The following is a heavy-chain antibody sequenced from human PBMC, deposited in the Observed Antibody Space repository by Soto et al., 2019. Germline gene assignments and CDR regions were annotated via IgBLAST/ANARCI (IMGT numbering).Heavy chain of an antibody. CDR2: VFPGDSET. D-gene: IGHD2-21*01. CDR3: ARRKLHCGGVSRYPPSSPHY. Sequence: PGESLKISCQVSGYTFNNYWVAWVRQRPGKGLEWMGIVFPGDSETRYSPSFQGQVTLSADQSTSTAFLQWNSLRASATAVYYCARRKLHCGGVSRYPPSSPHYSAQRTNVPVSS. V-gene: IGHV5-51*01. CDR1: GYTFNNYW. J-gene: IGHJ4*02.